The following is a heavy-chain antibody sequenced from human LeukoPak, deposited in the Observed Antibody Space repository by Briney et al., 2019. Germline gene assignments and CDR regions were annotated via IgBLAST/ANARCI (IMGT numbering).Heavy chain of an antibody. D-gene: IGHD3-16*01. Sequence: PGGSLRLSCAASGYIVSRNYMGWVRQAPGKGLEWVSALSSKYETYYADSVKGRFTISRDNSESTLYLQMNALRAEDTALYYCYWNQFGDFFYIWGRGTIVIVFS. J-gene: IGHJ3*02. CDR1: GYIVSRNY. V-gene: IGHV3-53*01. CDR2: LSSKYET. CDR3: YWNQFGDFFYI.